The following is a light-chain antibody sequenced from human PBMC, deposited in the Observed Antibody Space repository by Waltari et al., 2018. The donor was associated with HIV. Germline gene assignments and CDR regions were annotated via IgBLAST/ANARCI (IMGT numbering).Light chain of an antibody. CDR2: GAS. J-gene: IGKJ2*01. CDR1: QSVDAM. V-gene: IGKV3-15*01. CDR3: QQYVDWPRT. Sequence: EIVMTQSPVTLQSPGERATLSCRASQSVDAMLAWYQQKPGQAPRLLIYGASKRDTGVPVRFSGSGSGTEFTLTISSLQSEDYAVYYCQQYVDWPRTFGQGTKVEVK.